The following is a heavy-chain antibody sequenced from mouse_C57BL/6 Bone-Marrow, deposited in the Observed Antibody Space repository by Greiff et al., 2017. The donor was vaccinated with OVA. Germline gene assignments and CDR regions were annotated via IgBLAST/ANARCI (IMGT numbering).Heavy chain of an antibody. CDR2: IDPETGGT. J-gene: IGHJ4*01. CDR1: GYTFTDYE. CDR3: TRGYSNYYAMDY. V-gene: IGHV1-15*01. D-gene: IGHD2-5*01. Sequence: ESGAELVRPGASVTLSCKASGYTFTDYEMHWVKQTPVHGLEWIGAIDPETGGTAYNQKFKGKAILTADKSSSTAYMVLRSLTSEDSAVWYGTRGYSNYYAMDYWGQGASVTVSS.